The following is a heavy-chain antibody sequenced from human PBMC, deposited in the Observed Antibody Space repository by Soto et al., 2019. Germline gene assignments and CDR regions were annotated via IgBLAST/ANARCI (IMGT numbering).Heavy chain of an antibody. J-gene: IGHJ5*02. V-gene: IGHV1-18*01. D-gene: IGHD2-2*01. CDR1: GYTFSNYG. Sequence: ASVKVYCKTSGYTFSNYGITWVRQAPGQPLEWLGWISLYSDGANYAQKFQGRVSMTTDTSTTTAYMELRSLRSDDTAVYYCARVVPGAEDWFGPWGQGTLVTVSS. CDR3: ARVVPGAEDWFGP. CDR2: ISLYSDGA.